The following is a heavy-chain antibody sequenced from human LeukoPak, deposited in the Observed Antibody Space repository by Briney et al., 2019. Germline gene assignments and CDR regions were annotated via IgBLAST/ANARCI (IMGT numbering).Heavy chain of an antibody. V-gene: IGHV4-4*02. CDR2: IYHSGST. D-gene: IGHD6-6*01. Sequence: PSGTLSLTCAVSGGSISSSNWWSWVRRPPGKGLEWIGEIYHSGSTNYNPSLKSRVTISVDKSKNQFSLKLSSVTAADTAVYYCARGSSSSGPYYYYYYMDVWGKGTTVTVSS. CDR1: GGSISSSNW. J-gene: IGHJ6*03. CDR3: ARGSSSSGPYYYYYYMDV.